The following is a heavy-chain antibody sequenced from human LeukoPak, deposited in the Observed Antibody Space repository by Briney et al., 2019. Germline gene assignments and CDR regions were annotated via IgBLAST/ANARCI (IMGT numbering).Heavy chain of an antibody. CDR2: LFHSGTR. V-gene: IGHV4-59*08. CDR3: ARRRGWKQQLVYFDY. Sequence: PSETLSLTCTVSGGSITSYYWSWIRLPPGKGLEWIGYLFHSGTRRYNPSLKSRVTISADTTKNQIFLTLNSTTAADTAVYYCARRRGWKQQLVYFDYWGQGTLATVSS. D-gene: IGHD6-13*01. J-gene: IGHJ4*02. CDR1: GGSITSYY.